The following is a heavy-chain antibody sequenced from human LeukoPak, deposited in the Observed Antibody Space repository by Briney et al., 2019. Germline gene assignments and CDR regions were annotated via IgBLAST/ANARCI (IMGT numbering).Heavy chain of an antibody. CDR3: ARVNCGGDCYSDRGAFDI. Sequence: ASVKVSCKASGYTFTSYDINWVRQATGQGLEWMGWMNPNSGNTGYAQKFQGRVTITRNTSISTAYMELSSLRSEDTAVYYCARVNCGGDCYSDRGAFDIWGQGTMVTVSP. V-gene: IGHV1-8*03. D-gene: IGHD2-21*02. CDR1: GYTFTSYD. CDR2: MNPNSGNT. J-gene: IGHJ3*02.